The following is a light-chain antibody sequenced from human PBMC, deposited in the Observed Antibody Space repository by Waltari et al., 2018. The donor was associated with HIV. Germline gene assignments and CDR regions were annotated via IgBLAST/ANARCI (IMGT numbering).Light chain of an antibody. CDR1: QSGSISY. V-gene: IGKV3-20*01. J-gene: IGKJ2*03. CDR3: QHYGSSPPYS. Sequence: EIVLTQSPGTLSLSPGERATLSCRASQSGSISYLAWYQQKPDQAPRLLIYGAASRATGIPDRCSGSGSGTDFTLTISRLEPEDFAVYYCQHYGSSPPYSFGQGTKLEIK. CDR2: GAA.